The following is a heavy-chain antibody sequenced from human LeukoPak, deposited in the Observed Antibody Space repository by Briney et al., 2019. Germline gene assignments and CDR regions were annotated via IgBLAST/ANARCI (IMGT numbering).Heavy chain of an antibody. D-gene: IGHD3-10*01. J-gene: IGHJ4*02. CDR1: GFTFSSYA. Sequence: AGGSLRLSCAASGFTFSSYAMHWVRQAPGKGLEWVAVISYDGSNKYYADSVKGRFTISRDNSKNTLYLQMNSLRAEDTAVYYCARASRSYPLYYYFGYWGQGTLVTVSS. V-gene: IGHV3-30-3*01. CDR3: ARASRSYPLYYYFGY. CDR2: ISYDGSNK.